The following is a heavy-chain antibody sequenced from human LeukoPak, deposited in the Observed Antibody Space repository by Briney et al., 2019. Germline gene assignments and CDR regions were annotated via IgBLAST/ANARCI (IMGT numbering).Heavy chain of an antibody. J-gene: IGHJ3*02. Sequence: GSVKVSCKASGYTFTGYYMHWVRQAPGQGLEWMGWINPNSGGTNYAQKFQGWVTMTRDTSISTAYMELSRLRSDDTAVYYCARGLYSGSYYSAFDIWGQGTMVTVSS. CDR3: ARGLYSGSYYSAFDI. D-gene: IGHD1-26*01. V-gene: IGHV1-2*04. CDR2: INPNSGGT. CDR1: GYTFTGYY.